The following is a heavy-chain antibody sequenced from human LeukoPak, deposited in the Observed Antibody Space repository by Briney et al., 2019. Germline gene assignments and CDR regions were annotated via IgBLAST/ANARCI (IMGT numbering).Heavy chain of an antibody. CDR2: ISSSDSFI. CDR3: ARGTNWSPLDFDY. V-gene: IGHV3-21*01. D-gene: IGHD1-20*01. CDR1: RFIFSSYH. Sequence: GGSLRLSCAASRFIFSSYHMHWVRQPPGKGLEWVSSISSSDSFIYYADSMKGRFTISRDNAKNSLYLQMNSLRAEDTAVYYCARGTNWSPLDFDYWGQGTLVTVSS. J-gene: IGHJ4*02.